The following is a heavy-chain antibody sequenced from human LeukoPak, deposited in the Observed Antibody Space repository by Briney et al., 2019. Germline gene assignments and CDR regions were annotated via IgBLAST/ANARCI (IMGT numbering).Heavy chain of an antibody. D-gene: IGHD6-13*01. CDR1: GFTFDDYA. Sequence: GRSLRLSCAASGFTFDDYAMHWVRQAPGKGLEWVSGISWNSGSIGYADSVKGRFTISRDNAKNSLYLQMNSLRAEDTALYYCAKDSPYSSSWSRAFDIWGQGTMVTVSS. J-gene: IGHJ3*02. CDR3: AKDSPYSSSWSRAFDI. CDR2: ISWNSGSI. V-gene: IGHV3-9*01.